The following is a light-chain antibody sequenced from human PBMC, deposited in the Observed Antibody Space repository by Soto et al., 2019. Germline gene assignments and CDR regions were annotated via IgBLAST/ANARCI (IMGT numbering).Light chain of an antibody. J-gene: IGKJ1*01. Sequence: DIQMTQSPASLSSSVAERFTITCRASQAIRNDLAWYQQKPGRAPKRLIYGSSTLQSGVPSRFSGSGSGTEFTLTISSLQPEDFATYYCLQHNVFPRTFGQGTKVDIK. CDR3: LQHNVFPRT. V-gene: IGKV1-17*01. CDR1: QAIRND. CDR2: GSS.